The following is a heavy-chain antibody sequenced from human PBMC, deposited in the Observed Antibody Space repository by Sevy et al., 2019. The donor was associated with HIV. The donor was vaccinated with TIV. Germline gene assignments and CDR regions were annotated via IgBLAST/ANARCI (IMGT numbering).Heavy chain of an antibody. J-gene: IGHJ4*02. V-gene: IGHV4-39*01. CDR2: VYYSGST. CDR3: ARLSTMFFFEY. D-gene: IGHD3-10*02. CDR1: GGSVSSNTYY. Sequence: SETLSLTCTVSGGSVSSNTYYWGWVRQPPGKGLEWIGNVYYSGSTYYNPSLQSRITISVDTSKNQFSLKQSSVTATDTAVYYCARLSTMFFFEYWGQGTLVTVSS.